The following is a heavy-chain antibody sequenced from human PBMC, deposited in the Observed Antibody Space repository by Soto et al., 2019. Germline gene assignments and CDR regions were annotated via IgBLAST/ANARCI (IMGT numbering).Heavy chain of an antibody. D-gene: IGHD3-22*01. Sequence: PSETLSLTCTVSGGSISSGGYYWSWIRQHPGKGLEWIGYIYYSGSTYYNPSLKSRVTISVDTSKNQFSLKLSSVTAADTAVYYCARERIAPPVEVISPSYYFDYWGQGTLVTVSS. CDR1: GGSISSGGYY. CDR3: ARERIAPPVEVISPSYYFDY. J-gene: IGHJ4*02. V-gene: IGHV4-31*03. CDR2: IYYSGST.